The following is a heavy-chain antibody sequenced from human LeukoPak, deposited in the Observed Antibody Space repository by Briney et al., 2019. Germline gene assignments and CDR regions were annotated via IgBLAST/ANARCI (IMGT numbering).Heavy chain of an antibody. D-gene: IGHD3-10*01. CDR1: GFTFSSFS. CDR3: ARTVRGISTDCYGMDV. Sequence: GGSLRLSCAASGFTFSSFSMNWVRQAPGKGLEWVSSIRSVRSYKYYADSVKGRFTISRDNAKNSLYLQMNSLRAEDTAVYYCARTVRGISTDCYGMDVWGKGTTVTVSS. V-gene: IGHV3-21*01. CDR2: IRSVRSYK. J-gene: IGHJ6*04.